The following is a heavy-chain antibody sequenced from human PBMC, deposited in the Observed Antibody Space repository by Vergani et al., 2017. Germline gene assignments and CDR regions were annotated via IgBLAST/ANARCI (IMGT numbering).Heavy chain of an antibody. D-gene: IGHD3-22*01. J-gene: IGHJ3*02. V-gene: IGHV3-23*04. CDR1: GFTFSSYA. Sequence: VQLVESGGGVVQPGRSLRLSCAASGFTFSSYAMSWVRQAPGKGLEWVSAISGSGGSTYYADSVKGRFTISRDNSKNTLYLQMNSLRAEDTAVYYCAKDQMYDSSGYDAFDIWGQGTMVTVSS. CDR3: AKDQMYDSSGYDAFDI. CDR2: ISGSGGST.